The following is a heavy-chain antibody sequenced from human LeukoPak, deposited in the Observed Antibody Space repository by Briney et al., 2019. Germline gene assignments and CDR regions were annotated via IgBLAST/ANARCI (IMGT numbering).Heavy chain of an antibody. CDR2: ISYDGSNK. Sequence: GGSLRLSCAASGFTFSNYAMHWVRQAPGKGLKWVAVISYDGSNKYYADSVKGRFTISRDNSKNTLYLQMNSLRAEDTAVYYCAGVYDYYGSGSSFFTYYYYYGMDVWGQGTTVTVSS. CDR3: AGVYDYYGSGSSFFTYYYYYGMDV. V-gene: IGHV3-30-3*01. J-gene: IGHJ6*02. CDR1: GFTFSNYA. D-gene: IGHD3-10*01.